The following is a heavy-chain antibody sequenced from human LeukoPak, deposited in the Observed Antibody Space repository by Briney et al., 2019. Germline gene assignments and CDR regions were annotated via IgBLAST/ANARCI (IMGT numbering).Heavy chain of an antibody. J-gene: IGHJ5*02. V-gene: IGHV4-34*01. Sequence: KGLEWIGEINHSGSTNYDPSLKSRVTISVDTSKNQFSLKLSSVTAADTAVYYCARTYYYGSGSYCWFDPWGQGTLVTVSS. CDR3: ARTYYYGSGSYCWFDP. CDR2: INHSGST. D-gene: IGHD3-10*01.